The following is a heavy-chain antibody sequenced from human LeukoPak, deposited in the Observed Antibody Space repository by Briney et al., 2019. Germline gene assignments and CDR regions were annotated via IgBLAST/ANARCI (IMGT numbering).Heavy chain of an antibody. CDR2: IYSGGST. V-gene: IGHV3-66*01. CDR3: ARSGWFGELSMYYFDY. CDR1: GFTVSSNY. Sequence: GGSLGLSCAASGFTVSSNYMSWVRQAPGKGLEWVSVIYSGGSTYYADSVKGRFTISRDNSKNTLYLQMNSLRAEDTAVYYCARSGWFGELSMYYFDYWGQGTLVTVSS. D-gene: IGHD3-10*01. J-gene: IGHJ4*02.